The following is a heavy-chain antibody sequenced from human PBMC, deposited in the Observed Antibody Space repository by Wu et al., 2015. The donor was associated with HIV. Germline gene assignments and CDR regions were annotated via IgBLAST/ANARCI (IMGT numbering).Heavy chain of an antibody. V-gene: IGHV1-18*01. J-gene: IGHJ5*02. CDR2: ISAYNGNT. CDR1: GYTFTSYG. D-gene: IGHD3-22*01. CDR3: ARLTHDKYYDSSGYRAGWFDP. Sequence: QVQLVQSGAEVKKPGASVKVSCKASGYTFTSYGISWVRQAPGQGLEWMGWISAYNGNTNYAQKLQGRVTMTTDTSTSTAYMELRSLRSDDTAVYYCARLTHDKYYDSSGYRAGWFDPWGQGTLVTVSS.